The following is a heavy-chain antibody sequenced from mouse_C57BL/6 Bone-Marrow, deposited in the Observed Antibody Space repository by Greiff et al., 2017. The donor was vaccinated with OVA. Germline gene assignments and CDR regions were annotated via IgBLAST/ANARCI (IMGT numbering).Heavy chain of an antibody. V-gene: IGHV5-4*01. J-gene: IGHJ1*03. CDR3: AREEGRAPLLHWYFDV. CDR2: ISDGGSYT. CDR1: GFTFSSYA. D-gene: IGHD1-1*01. Sequence: EVKLMESGGGLVKPGGSLKLSCAASGFTFSSYAMSWVRQTLEKRLEWVATISDGGSYTYYPDNVKGRFTISRDNAKNNLYLQMSHLKSEDTAMYYCAREEGRAPLLHWYFDVWGTGTTVTVSS.